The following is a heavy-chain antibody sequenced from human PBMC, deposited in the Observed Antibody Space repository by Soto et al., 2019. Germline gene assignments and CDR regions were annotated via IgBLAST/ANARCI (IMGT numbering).Heavy chain of an antibody. CDR1: GFTFSSYA. V-gene: IGHV3-30-3*01. Sequence: GGSLRLSCAASGFTFSSYAMHWVRQAPGKGLEWVAVISYDGSNKYYADSVKGRFTISRDNSKNTLYLQMNSLRAEDTAVYYCARDRRSRDPIYYYGMDVWGQGTTVTVSS. CDR3: ARDRRSRDPIYYYGMDV. CDR2: ISYDGSNK. J-gene: IGHJ6*02.